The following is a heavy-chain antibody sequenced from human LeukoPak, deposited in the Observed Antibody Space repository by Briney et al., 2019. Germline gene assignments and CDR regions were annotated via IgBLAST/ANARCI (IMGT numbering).Heavy chain of an antibody. V-gene: IGHV1-18*01. CDR1: GYTFTSYG. J-gene: IGHJ6*02. Sequence: ASVKVSCKASGYTFTSYGISWVRQAPGQRLEWMGWISAYNGNTNYAQKLQGRVTMTTGTSTSTAYMELRSLRSDDTAVYYCARDLCSSTSCYPTDYYYYGMDVWGQGTTVTVSS. D-gene: IGHD2-2*01. CDR3: ARDLCSSTSCYPTDYYYYGMDV. CDR2: ISAYNGNT.